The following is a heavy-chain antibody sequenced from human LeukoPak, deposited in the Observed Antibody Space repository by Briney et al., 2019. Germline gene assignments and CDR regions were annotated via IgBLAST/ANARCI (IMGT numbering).Heavy chain of an antibody. V-gene: IGHV1-69*05. CDR1: GGTFSSHA. Sequence: GSSVKVSCKASGGTFSSHAISWVRQAPGQGLEWMGRIIPIFGTANYAQKFQGRVTITTDESTSTAYMELSSLRSEDTAVYYCARDGGDYYDSSGYRHWGQGTLVTVSS. J-gene: IGHJ4*02. D-gene: IGHD3-22*01. CDR3: ARDGGDYYDSSGYRH. CDR2: IIPIFGTA.